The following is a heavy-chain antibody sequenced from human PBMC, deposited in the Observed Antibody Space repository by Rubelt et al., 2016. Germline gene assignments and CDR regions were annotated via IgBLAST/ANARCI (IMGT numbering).Heavy chain of an antibody. J-gene: IGHJ6*03. CDR2: IYPGDSDT. V-gene: IGHV5-51*01. Sequence: EVQLVQSGAEVKKPGESLKISCKGSGYSFTNYWIGWVRQMPGKGLEWMGIIYPGDSDTRYSPSFQGQVTISADKSISTSYLQWSSLKASDTAMYYCARRVSSSLGGLYYYYMDVWGKGTTVTVSS. D-gene: IGHD6-6*01. CDR1: GYSFTNYW. CDR3: ARRVSSSLGGLYYYYMDV.